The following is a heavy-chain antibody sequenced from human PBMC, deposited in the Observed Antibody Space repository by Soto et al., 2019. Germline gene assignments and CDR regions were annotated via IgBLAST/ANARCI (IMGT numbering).Heavy chain of an antibody. CDR3: ARERDCISTSCYAKDYYYYGMDV. Sequence: ASVKVSCKASGYTFTGYYMRWVRQAPGQGLEWMGWINPNSGGTNYAQKFQGWVTMTRDTSISTAYMELSRLRSDDTAVYYCARERDCISTSCYAKDYYYYGMDVWGQGTTVTVSS. CDR2: INPNSGGT. J-gene: IGHJ6*02. D-gene: IGHD2-2*01. CDR1: GYTFTGYY. V-gene: IGHV1-2*04.